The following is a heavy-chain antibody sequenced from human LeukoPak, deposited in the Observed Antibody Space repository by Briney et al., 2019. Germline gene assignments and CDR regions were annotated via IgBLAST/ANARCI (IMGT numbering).Heavy chain of an antibody. Sequence: GGSLRLSCAASGFTFSSYAMSWVRQAPGKGLEWVSAISGSGGSTFYADSVKGRFTISRDNAKNSLYLQMNSLRAEDTAVYYCARARDGYNGAFDYWGQGTLVTVSS. J-gene: IGHJ4*02. V-gene: IGHV3-23*01. CDR2: ISGSGGST. CDR3: ARARDGYNGAFDY. CDR1: GFTFSSYA. D-gene: IGHD5-24*01.